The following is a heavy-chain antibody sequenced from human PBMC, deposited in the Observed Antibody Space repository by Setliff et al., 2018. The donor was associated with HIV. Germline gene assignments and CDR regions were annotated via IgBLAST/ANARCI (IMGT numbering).Heavy chain of an antibody. Sequence: SETLSLTCTVSGGSISRYYWSWIRQPPGKGLEWIGHIYTSGSTNYDLSLVSRVTISVDTSKIQFSLKLSSVTAADTAVYYCARQPVPGGVVVPGDDWVDPWGQGTLVTVSS. CDR3: ARQPVPGGVVVPGDDWVDP. D-gene: IGHD2-2*01. CDR2: IYTSGST. J-gene: IGHJ5*02. V-gene: IGHV4-4*09. CDR1: GGSISRYY.